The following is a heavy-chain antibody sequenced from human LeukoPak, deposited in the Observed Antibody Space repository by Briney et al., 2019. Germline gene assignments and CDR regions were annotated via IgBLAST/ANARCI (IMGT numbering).Heavy chain of an antibody. CDR3: GKDLNYGLDY. Sequence: PGGSLRLSCAASGFTFDDFAMHWVRQAPGKGLEWVSGISWNSVGIGYADSVKGRFTISRDNAKNSLHLQMNSLRAEGTAVYYCGKDLNYGLDYWGQGTLVTVSS. V-gene: IGHV3-9*01. J-gene: IGHJ4*02. CDR1: GFTFDDFA. D-gene: IGHD4-11*01. CDR2: ISWNSVGI.